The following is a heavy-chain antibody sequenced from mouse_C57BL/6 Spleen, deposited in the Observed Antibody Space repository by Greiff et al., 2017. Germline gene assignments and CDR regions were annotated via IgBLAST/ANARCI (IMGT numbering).Heavy chain of an antibody. CDR3: AREGDDYDGGFAY. J-gene: IGHJ3*01. CDR2: IYPGDGDT. CDR1: GYAFSSSW. V-gene: IGHV1-82*01. D-gene: IGHD2-4*01. Sequence: VQLQQSGPELVKPGASVKISCKASGYAFSSSWMNWVKQRPGKGLEWIGRIYPGDGDTNYNGKFKGKATLTADKSSSTAYMQLSSLTSEDSAVYFCAREGDDYDGGFAYWGQGTLVTVSA.